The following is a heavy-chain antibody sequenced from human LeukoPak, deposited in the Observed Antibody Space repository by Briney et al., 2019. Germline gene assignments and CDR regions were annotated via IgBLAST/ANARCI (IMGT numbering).Heavy chain of an antibody. CDR3: AKEQWLVQDY. CDR1: GFTFSSYA. CDR2: ISGSGGST. D-gene: IGHD6-19*01. V-gene: IGHV3-23*01. J-gene: IGHJ4*02. Sequence: GGSLRLSCAASGFTFSSYAMSWVRRAPGKGLEWVSAISGSGGSTYYADSVKGRFTISRDNSKTTLYLQMNSLRAEDTAVYHCAKEQWLVQDYWGQGTLVTVSS.